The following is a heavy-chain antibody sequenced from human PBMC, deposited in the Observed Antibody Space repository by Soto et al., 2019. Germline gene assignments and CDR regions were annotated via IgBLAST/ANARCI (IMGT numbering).Heavy chain of an antibody. J-gene: IGHJ6*02. CDR1: GGSISSGDYY. D-gene: IGHD6-6*01. CDR3: ARDEYRQTYTPYGMDV. V-gene: IGHV4-30-4*01. Sequence: SETLSLTCTVSGGSISSGDYYWSWIRQPPGKGLEWIGYIYYSGSTYYNPSLKSRVTISVDTSKNQFSLKLSSVTAADTAVYYCARDEYRQTYTPYGMDVWGQGTTVTVSS. CDR2: IYYSGST.